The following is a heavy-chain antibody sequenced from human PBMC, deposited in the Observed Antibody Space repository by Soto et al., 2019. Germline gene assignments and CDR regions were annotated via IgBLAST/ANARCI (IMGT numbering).Heavy chain of an antibody. J-gene: IGHJ6*03. D-gene: IGHD1-7*01. CDR1: GYTFPNYG. Sequence: ASVKVSCKASGYTFPNYGISWVRQAPGQGLEWMGWISPYNGNTNYAQKLQGRVTMTTDTSTSTAYMELRSLRSDDTAVYYCARGLELPGSTYYYYMDVWGKGTTVTVSS. V-gene: IGHV1-18*01. CDR2: ISPYNGNT. CDR3: ARGLELPGSTYYYYMDV.